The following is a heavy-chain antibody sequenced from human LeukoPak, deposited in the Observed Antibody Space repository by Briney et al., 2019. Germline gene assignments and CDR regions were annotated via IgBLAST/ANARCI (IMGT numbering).Heavy chain of an antibody. J-gene: IGHJ3*02. D-gene: IGHD5-18*01. V-gene: IGHV4-59*01. Sequence: SETLSLTCTVSGGSINTYYWSWVRQPPGKGLEWIASIYYSGSTDYNPSLKSRVAISIDTSKNRFSLKLSSVTAADTALYYCAGDVDTAMLDAFDIWGQGTMVTVSS. CDR1: GGSINTYY. CDR3: AGDVDTAMLDAFDI. CDR2: IYYSGST.